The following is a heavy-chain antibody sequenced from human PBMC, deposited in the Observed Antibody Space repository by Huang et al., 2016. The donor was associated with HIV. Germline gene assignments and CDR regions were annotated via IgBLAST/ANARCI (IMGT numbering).Heavy chain of an antibody. Sequence: ELQLVQSGAEVKKPGESLKISCKTSGYNFSSHWIGWVRQMPGRGLEWMGIINPGDADTIYRPSFRGQVTISADKSITTAYLHWSSLKASDTAMYYCARHIHGDDLPNNGFDIWGQGTMVTVSS. CDR1: GYNFSSHW. CDR3: ARHIHGDDLPNNGFDI. V-gene: IGHV5-51*01. CDR2: INPGDADT. J-gene: IGHJ3*02.